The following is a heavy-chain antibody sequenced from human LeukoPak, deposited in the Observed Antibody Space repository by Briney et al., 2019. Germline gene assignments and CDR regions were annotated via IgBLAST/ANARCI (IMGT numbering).Heavy chain of an antibody. J-gene: IGHJ4*02. CDR1: GYTFTDYY. V-gene: IGHV1-2*02. D-gene: IGHD3-22*01. CDR3: ARETYYYDSSGYSNFDY. CDR2: INPNSGGT. Sequence: GASVKVSCKTSGYTFTDYYMHWVRQAPGQGLEWMGWINPNSGGTNYAQKFQGRVTMTRDTSISTAYMELSRLRSDDTAVYYCARETYYYDSSGYSNFDYWGQGTLVTVSS.